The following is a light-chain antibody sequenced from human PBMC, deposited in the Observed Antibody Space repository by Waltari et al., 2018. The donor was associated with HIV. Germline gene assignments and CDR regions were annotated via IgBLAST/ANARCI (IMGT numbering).Light chain of an antibody. J-gene: IGKJ4*01. CDR2: GAS. CDR3: QQYTSFPLT. Sequence: WFQQRPGKAPKSLIYGASTLQTGVPSSKFSGAGSGTDFTLTITDLQPEDVATYYCQQYTSFPLTFGGGTTVEI. V-gene: IGKV1-16*02.